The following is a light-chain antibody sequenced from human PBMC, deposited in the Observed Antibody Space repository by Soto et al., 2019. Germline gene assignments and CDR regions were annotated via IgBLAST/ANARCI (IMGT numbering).Light chain of an antibody. CDR3: QQYNSYSWT. J-gene: IGKJ1*01. CDR1: KSINTY. V-gene: IGKV1-16*01. CDR2: TAT. Sequence: DIQMTQSPSSLSASVGDRVTITCRATKSINTYVNWYQQKPGKAPKLLIYTATSLQSGVPSRFSGSGSGTEFTLTISSLQPDDFATYYCQQYNSYSWTFGQGTKVDI.